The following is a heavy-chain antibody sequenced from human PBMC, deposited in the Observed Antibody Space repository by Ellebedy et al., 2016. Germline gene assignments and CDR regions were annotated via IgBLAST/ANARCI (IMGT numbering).Heavy chain of an antibody. CDR3: ARGGYAGAPDAFDI. CDR2: INPNSGGT. V-gene: IGHV1-2*04. Sequence: ASVKVSCKASGYTFTGYYMHWVRQAPGQGLEWMGWINPNSGGTNYAQKFQGWVTMTRDTSISTAYMELSRLRSDDTAVYYCARGGYAGAPDAFDIWGQGTMVTVSS. CDR1: GYTFTGYY. J-gene: IGHJ3*02. D-gene: IGHD2-15*01.